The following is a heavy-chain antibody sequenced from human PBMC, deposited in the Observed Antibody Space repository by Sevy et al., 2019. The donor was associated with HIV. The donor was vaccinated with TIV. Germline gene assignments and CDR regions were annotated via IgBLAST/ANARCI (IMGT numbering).Heavy chain of an antibody. CDR2: INAISYKI. Sequence: GGSLRLSCAASGFTFSSYAMNWVRQAPGKGLEWVSSINAISYKIYYADSVKGRFTISRDNAENSLYLQMNSVRAEDTAVYYCARDLFSGGNAVYGYWGQGTLVTVSS. CDR3: ARDLFSGGNAVYGY. V-gene: IGHV3-21*01. D-gene: IGHD2-15*01. J-gene: IGHJ4*02. CDR1: GFTFSSYA.